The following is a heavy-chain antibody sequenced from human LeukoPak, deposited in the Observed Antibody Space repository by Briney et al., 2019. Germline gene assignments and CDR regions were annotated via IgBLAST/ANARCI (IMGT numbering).Heavy chain of an antibody. CDR2: ISGTADSK. Sequence: GGSLRLSCAASRFIFRSYAMSWVRQAPGRGLEWLSIISGTADSKYYADSVKGRFTISRDNPRSTMYLEMNILRAEDTAVYYCAKADATIGGAFDTWGQGTMVIVSS. D-gene: IGHD3-16*01. V-gene: IGHV3-23*01. CDR3: AKADATIGGAFDT. CDR1: RFIFRSYA. J-gene: IGHJ3*02.